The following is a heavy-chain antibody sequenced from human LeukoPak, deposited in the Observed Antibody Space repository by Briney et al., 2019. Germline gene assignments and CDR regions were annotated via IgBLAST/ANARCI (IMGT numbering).Heavy chain of an antibody. J-gene: IGHJ3*02. CDR2: IYAGGST. CDR3: ARVQSRDYSEAFDI. D-gene: IGHD2-15*01. CDR1: GFTVSSNY. V-gene: IGHV3-53*01. Sequence: RSGGSLRLSCAASGFTVSSNYMSWVRQAPGKGLEWVSVIYAGGSTYYADSVKGRFTISRDKSKNTLYLQMNSLRVEDTAVYYCARVQSRDYSEAFDIWGRGTMVTVSA.